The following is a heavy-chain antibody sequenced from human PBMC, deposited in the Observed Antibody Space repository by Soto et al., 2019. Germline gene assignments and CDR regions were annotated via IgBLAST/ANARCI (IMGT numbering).Heavy chain of an antibody. CDR2: IYYSGST. CDR1: GGSISSYY. Sequence: SETLFLTCTVSGGSISSYYWSWIRQPPGKGLEWIGYIYYSGSTNYNPSLKSRVTISVDTSKNQFSLKLSSVTAADTAVYYCARWHSSSGYYGMDVWGQGTTVTVSS. CDR3: ARWHSSSGYYGMDV. V-gene: IGHV4-59*01. J-gene: IGHJ6*02. D-gene: IGHD6-25*01.